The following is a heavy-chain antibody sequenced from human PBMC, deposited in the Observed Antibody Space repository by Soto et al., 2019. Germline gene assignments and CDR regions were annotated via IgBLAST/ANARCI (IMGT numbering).Heavy chain of an antibody. D-gene: IGHD3-10*01. CDR3: ARGRSTMVRGVIITRWFDP. Sequence: SETLSLTCAVYGGSFSGYYWSWIRQPPGKGLEWIGEINHSGSTNYNPSLESRVTISVDTSKNQFSLKLSSVTAADTAVYYCARGRSTMVRGVIITRWFDPWGQGTLVTVSS. J-gene: IGHJ5*02. CDR2: INHSGST. V-gene: IGHV4-34*01. CDR1: GGSFSGYY.